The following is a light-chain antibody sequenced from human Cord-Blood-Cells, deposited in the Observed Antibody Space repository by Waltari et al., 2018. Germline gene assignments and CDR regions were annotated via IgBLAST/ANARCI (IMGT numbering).Light chain of an antibody. CDR3: AAWDDSLNYV. Sequence: QSVLTQPPSASGTPGPRVTISCSGSNSTIGRNTVTWYQQLPGTAPNLLIYSNNQRPSGVPDRFSGSKAGTSASLASSGLQSEDDADYYCAAWDDSLNYVFGTGTKVTVL. V-gene: IGLV1-44*01. J-gene: IGLJ1*01. CDR1: NSTIGRNT. CDR2: SNN.